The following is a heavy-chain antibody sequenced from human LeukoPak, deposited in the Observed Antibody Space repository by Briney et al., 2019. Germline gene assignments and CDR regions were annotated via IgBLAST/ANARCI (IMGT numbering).Heavy chain of an antibody. J-gene: IGHJ4*02. CDR1: GFTFSSFG. CDR2: ISSSGSTI. CDR3: ARDHYYESRGYYAY. V-gene: IGHV3-48*04. Sequence: GGSLRLSCAASGFTFSSFGMNWVRQAPGKGLEWVSYISSSGSTIYYADSVKGRFTISRDNAKNSLYLQMNSLRAEDTAVYYCARDHYYESRGYYAYWGQGTLVTVSS. D-gene: IGHD3-22*01.